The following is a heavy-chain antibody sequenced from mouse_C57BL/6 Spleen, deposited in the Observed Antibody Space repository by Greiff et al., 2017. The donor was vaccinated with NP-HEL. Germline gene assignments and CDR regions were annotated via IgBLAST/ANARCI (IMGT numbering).Heavy chain of an antibody. CDR2: IDPSDSYT. Sequence: VQLQQPGAELVMPGASVKLSCKASGYTFTSYWMHWVKQRPGQGLEWIGEIDPSDSYTNYNQKFKGKSTLTVDKSSSTAYMQLSSLTSEDSAVYYCARVEGKDAMDYWGQGTSVTVSS. V-gene: IGHV1-69*01. D-gene: IGHD2-1*01. J-gene: IGHJ4*01. CDR3: ARVEGKDAMDY. CDR1: GYTFTSYW.